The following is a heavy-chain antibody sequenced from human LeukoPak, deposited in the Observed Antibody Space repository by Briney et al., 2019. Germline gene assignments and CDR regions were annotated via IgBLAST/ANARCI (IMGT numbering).Heavy chain of an antibody. Sequence: GGSLRLSCAASGFTFSSYWMHWVRQAPGEGLVWVSRINSDGRRSYADSVKGRLSISRDNAKNTLYLQMNSLRAEDTAVYYCARRSRGSWGVDYWGQGTLVTVSS. CDR1: GFTFSSYW. V-gene: IGHV3-74*01. CDR2: INSDGRR. J-gene: IGHJ4*02. D-gene: IGHD6-13*01. CDR3: ARRSRGSWGVDY.